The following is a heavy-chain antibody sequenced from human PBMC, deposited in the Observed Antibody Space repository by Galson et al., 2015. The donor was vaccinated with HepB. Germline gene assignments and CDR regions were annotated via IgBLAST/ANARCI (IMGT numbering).Heavy chain of an antibody. CDR2: IRSKAYGGTT. Sequence: SLRLSCAASGFTFGDYAMSWFRQAPGKGLEWVGFIRSKAYGGTTEYAASVKGRFTISRDDSKSIAYLQMNSLKTEDTAVYYCTIFVVVVIVTNYYYYGMDVWGQGTTVTVSS. D-gene: IGHD5-12*01. V-gene: IGHV3-49*03. CDR1: GFTFGDYA. J-gene: IGHJ6*02. CDR3: TIFVVVVIVTNYYYYGMDV.